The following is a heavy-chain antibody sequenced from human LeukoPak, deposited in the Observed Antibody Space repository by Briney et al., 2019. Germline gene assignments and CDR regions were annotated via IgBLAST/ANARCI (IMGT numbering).Heavy chain of an antibody. D-gene: IGHD6-19*01. CDR1: GFTFSSYA. V-gene: IGHV3-23*01. CDR2: ISGSGGST. J-gene: IGHJ4*02. Sequence: PGGSLRLSCAASGFTFSSYAMSWVRQAPGKGLEWVSAISGSGGSTYYADSVKGRFTISRDNSKNTLYLQMNSLRAEDTAVYYCAKDPSRGWYVLRVYYFDYWGQGTLVTVSS. CDR3: AKDPSRGWYVLRVYYFDY.